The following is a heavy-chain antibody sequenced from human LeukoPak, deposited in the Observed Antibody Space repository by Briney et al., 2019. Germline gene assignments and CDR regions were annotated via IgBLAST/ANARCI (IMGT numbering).Heavy chain of an antibody. Sequence: PGGSLRLSCAPSGFTVSNTYMSWVRQAPGKGLEWVSVIYNGGSTDYADSVKGRFTISRDNANNSLYLQMDSLRAEDTALYYCARDDYYDSSDAFDIWGQGTMVTVS. CDR1: GFTVSNTY. CDR2: IYNGGST. CDR3: ARDDYYDSSDAFDI. D-gene: IGHD3-22*01. J-gene: IGHJ3*02. V-gene: IGHV3-53*01.